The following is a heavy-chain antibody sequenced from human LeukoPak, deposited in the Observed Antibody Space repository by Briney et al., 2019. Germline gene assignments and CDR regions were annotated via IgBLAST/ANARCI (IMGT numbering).Heavy chain of an antibody. CDR3: ARSYGSGSYSYYMDV. Sequence: GSLRLSCAASGFTFSSYWMSWVRQPPGKGLEWIGEINHSGSTNYNPSLKSRVTISVDTSKNQFSLKLSSVTAADTAVYYCARSYGSGSYSYYMDVWGKGTTVTISS. V-gene: IGHV4-34*01. D-gene: IGHD3-10*01. CDR1: GFTFSSYW. J-gene: IGHJ6*03. CDR2: INHSGST.